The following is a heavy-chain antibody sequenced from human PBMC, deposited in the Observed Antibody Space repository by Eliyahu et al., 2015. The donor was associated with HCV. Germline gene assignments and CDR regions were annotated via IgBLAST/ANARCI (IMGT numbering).Heavy chain of an antibody. CDR2: ISGSGGST. V-gene: IGHV3-23*01. Sequence: EVQLLESGGGLVQPGGSLRLSCAASGFTFSSYAMSWVRQAPGKGLEWVSAISGSGGSTYYADSVKGRFTISRDNSKNTLYLQMNSLRAEDTAVYYCAIPGYSYGFWDPTGDYWGQGTLVTVSS. D-gene: IGHD5-18*01. J-gene: IGHJ4*02. CDR3: AIPGYSYGFWDPTGDY. CDR1: GFTFSSYA.